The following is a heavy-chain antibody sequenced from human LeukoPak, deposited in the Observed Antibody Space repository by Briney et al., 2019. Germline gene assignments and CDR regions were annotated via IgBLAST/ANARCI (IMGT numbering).Heavy chain of an antibody. D-gene: IGHD6-13*01. CDR3: ARETQEVYTSSWGLYDSYYYMDA. J-gene: IGHJ6*03. Sequence: SQTLSLTCTVSSGSMNSGLYYWTWIRQPAGKGLEWIGQISSTGSTTYNPSLKSRGTISLDTSKNYFSLKVTSVTAADTAVYYCARETQEVYTSSWGLYDSYYYMDAWGNGTTVTVSS. CDR1: SGSMNSGLYY. V-gene: IGHV4-61*09. CDR2: ISSTGST.